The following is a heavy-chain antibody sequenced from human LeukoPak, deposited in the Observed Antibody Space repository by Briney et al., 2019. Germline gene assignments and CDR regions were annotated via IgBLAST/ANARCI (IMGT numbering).Heavy chain of an antibody. CDR2: INPNSGGT. CDR3: ARVKYYYDSSGHRTLKGYYFDY. D-gene: IGHD3-22*01. CDR1: GYTFTGYY. J-gene: IGHJ4*02. Sequence: ASVKVSCKASGYTFTGYYMHWVRQAPGQGLEWMGWINPNSGGTNYAQKFQGGVTMTRDTAISTAYIELSRLRSDDTAVYYCARVKYYYDSSGHRTLKGYYFDYWGQGTLVSVSS. V-gene: IGHV1-2*02.